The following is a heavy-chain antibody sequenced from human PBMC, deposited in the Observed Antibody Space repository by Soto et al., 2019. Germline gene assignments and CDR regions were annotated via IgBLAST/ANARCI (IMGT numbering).Heavy chain of an antibody. J-gene: IGHJ3*02. D-gene: IGHD2-2*01. V-gene: IGHV4-31*03. CDR2: IYYSGST. Sequence: SETLSLTCTVSGGSISSGGYYWSWIRQHPGKGLEWIGYIYYSGSTYYNPSLKSRVTISIDTSKNQFSLKLSSVTAADTAVYYCAREVGPAAPKRAFDIWGQGTMVTVSS. CDR3: AREVGPAAPKRAFDI. CDR1: GGSISSGGYY.